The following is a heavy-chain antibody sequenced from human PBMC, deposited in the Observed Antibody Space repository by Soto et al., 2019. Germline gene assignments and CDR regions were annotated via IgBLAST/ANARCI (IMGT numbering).Heavy chain of an antibody. V-gene: IGHV3-23*01. CDR2: ISGSRGST. CDR1: GFTFSSYA. Sequence: GGSLRLSCAASGFTFSSYAMSWVRQAPGKGLEWVSAISGSRGSTYYADSVKGRFTISRDNSKNALYLQMNSLRAEDTAVYYCAKDLCGSYSLYYYYGMDVWGQGTTVTVSS. D-gene: IGHD1-26*01. J-gene: IGHJ6*02. CDR3: AKDLCGSYSLYYYYGMDV.